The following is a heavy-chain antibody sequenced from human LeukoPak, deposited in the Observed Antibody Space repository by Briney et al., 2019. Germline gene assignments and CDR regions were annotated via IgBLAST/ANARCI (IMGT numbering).Heavy chain of an antibody. J-gene: IGHJ3*02. Sequence: SVKVSCKACGGTFSSYAISWVRQGPGQGLEWMGGIIPIFGTANYAQKFQGRVTITADESTSTAYMELSSLRAEDTAVYYCARAGELTRDAFDIWGQGTMVSVSS. CDR3: ARAGELTRDAFDI. D-gene: IGHD3-10*01. CDR2: IIPIFGTA. V-gene: IGHV1-69*13. CDR1: GGTFSSYA.